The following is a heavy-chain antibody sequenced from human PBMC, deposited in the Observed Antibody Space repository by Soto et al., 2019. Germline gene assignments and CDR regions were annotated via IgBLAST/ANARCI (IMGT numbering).Heavy chain of an antibody. D-gene: IGHD3-10*02. CDR2: ISSSSSTI. Sequence: PGGSLXLSCAARGFTFSSYSMNWARQAPGKGLEWVSYISSSSSTIYYADSVKGRFTISRDNAKNSLYLQMNSLRAEDTAVYYCAREQSVRGGWFDPWGQGTLVTVSS. V-gene: IGHV3-48*01. J-gene: IGHJ5*02. CDR3: AREQSVRGGWFDP. CDR1: GFTFSSYS.